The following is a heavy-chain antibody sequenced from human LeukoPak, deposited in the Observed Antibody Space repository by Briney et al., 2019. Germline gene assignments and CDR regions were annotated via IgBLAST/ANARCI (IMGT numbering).Heavy chain of an antibody. J-gene: IGHJ4*02. CDR1: GITFSSYS. V-gene: IGHV3-48*01. CDR2: ISSSGSTK. CDR3: ARGGLSTMGY. D-gene: IGHD4/OR15-4a*01. Sequence: GGSLRLACGASGITFSSYSMNWVRQAPGKGLEWVSYISSSGSTKYYADSVKGRFTISRDNARNSLYLQMNSLRAEDTAVYFCARGGLSTMGYWGQGTLVTVSS.